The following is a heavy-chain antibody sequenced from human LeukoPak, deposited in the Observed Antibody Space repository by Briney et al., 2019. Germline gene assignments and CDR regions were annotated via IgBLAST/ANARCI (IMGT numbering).Heavy chain of an antibody. D-gene: IGHD3-22*01. CDR3: VRDISVYHFDY. J-gene: IGHJ4*02. CDR1: GFTFSDYH. CDR2: ISGSSIYT. V-gene: IGHV3-11*05. Sequence: GGSLRLSCAASGFTFSDYHMTWIRQAPGKGLEWVSYISGSSIYTRYADSVQGRFTISRDNAKNSLYLQMNSLRAEDTALYYCVRDISVYHFDYWGQGTLVTVSS.